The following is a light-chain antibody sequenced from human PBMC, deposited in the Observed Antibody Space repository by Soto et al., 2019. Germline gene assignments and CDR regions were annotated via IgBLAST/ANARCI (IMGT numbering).Light chain of an antibody. CDR1: QSIGSW. J-gene: IGKJ1*01. V-gene: IGKV1-5*03. CDR3: QQRAT. CDR2: KPS. Sequence: DFQMTQSPSTLSASVGDRVTITCRARQSIGSWLAWYQQKPRKAPKLLIYKPSSLESGVPPRFCGSDSGAEFTLTNSSLQPDDFAAYYCQQRATFGQGNKVEIK.